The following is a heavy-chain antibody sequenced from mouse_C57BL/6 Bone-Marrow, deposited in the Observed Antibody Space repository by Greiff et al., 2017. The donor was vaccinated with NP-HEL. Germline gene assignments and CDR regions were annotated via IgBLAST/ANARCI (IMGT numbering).Heavy chain of an antibody. D-gene: IGHD1-1*01. CDR2: IYPRSGNT. CDR1: GYTFTRYG. J-gene: IGHJ2*01. CDR3: ARVPYYYGSPYYFDY. Sequence: QVQLQQSGAELARPGASVKLSCKASGYTFTRYGISWVKQRTGQGLEWIGEIYPRSGNTYYNAKFKGKATLTADKSSSTAYMELRSLTSEDSAVYFCARVPYYYGSPYYFDYWGQGTTLTVSS. V-gene: IGHV1-81*01.